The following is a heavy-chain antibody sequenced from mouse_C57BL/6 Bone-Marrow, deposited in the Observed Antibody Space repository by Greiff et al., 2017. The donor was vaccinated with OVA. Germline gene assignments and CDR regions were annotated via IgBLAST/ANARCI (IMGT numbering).Heavy chain of an antibody. CDR2: IDPSDSYT. D-gene: IGHD2-3*01. Sequence: QVQLQQPGAELVMPGASVKLSCKASGYTFTSYWMHWVKQRPGQGLEWIGEIDPSDSYTNYNQKFKGKSTLTVDKSPSTAYMQLSSLTSEDSAVYYCARNGYWTYWYFDVWGTGTTVTVSS. CDR3: ARNGYWTYWYFDV. V-gene: IGHV1-69*01. J-gene: IGHJ1*03. CDR1: GYTFTSYW.